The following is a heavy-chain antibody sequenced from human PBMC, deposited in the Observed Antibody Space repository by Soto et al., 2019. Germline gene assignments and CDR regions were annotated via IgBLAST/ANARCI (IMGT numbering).Heavy chain of an antibody. CDR3: AKEEQWLVDYYYYGMDV. D-gene: IGHD6-19*01. V-gene: IGHV3-30*18. CDR1: GFTFSSYG. Sequence: QVQLVESGGGVVQPGRSLRLSCAASGFTFSSYGMHWVRQAPGKGLEWVAVISYDGSNKYYADSVKGRFTIYRDNSKHTLYLQMNSLRAEDTAVYYCAKEEQWLVDYYYYGMDVWGQGTTVTVSS. J-gene: IGHJ6*02. CDR2: ISYDGSNK.